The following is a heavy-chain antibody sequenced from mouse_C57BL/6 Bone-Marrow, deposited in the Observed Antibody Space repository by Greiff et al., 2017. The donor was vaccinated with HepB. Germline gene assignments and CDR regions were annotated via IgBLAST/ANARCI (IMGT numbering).Heavy chain of an antibody. CDR2: IHPNSGST. J-gene: IGHJ1*03. CDR1: GYTFTSYW. CDR3: ARSGNNYYGSSYWRYFDV. Sequence: VQLQQPGAELVKPGASVKLSCKASGYTFTSYWMHWVKQRPGQGLEWIGMIHPNSGSTNYNEKFKSKATLTVDKSSSTAYMQLSSLTSEDSAVYYCARSGNNYYGSSYWRYFDVWGTGTTVTVSS. D-gene: IGHD1-1*01. V-gene: IGHV1-64*01.